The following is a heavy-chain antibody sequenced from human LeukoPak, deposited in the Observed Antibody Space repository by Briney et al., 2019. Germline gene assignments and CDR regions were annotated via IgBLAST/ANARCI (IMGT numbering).Heavy chain of an antibody. CDR1: GGSISSYY. CDR3: ARAAVTTSSYWFDP. J-gene: IGHJ5*01. CDR2: IYYSGST. V-gene: IGHV4-59*01. Sequence: SETLSLTCTVSGGSISSYYWSWIRQPPGKGLEWIGYIYYSGSTNYNPSLKSRVTISVDTPKNQFSLKLSSVTAADTAVYYCARAAVTTSSYWFDPWGQGTLATVSS. D-gene: IGHD4-17*01.